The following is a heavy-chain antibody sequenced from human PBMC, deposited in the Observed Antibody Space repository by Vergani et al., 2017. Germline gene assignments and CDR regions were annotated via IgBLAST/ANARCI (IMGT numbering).Heavy chain of an antibody. J-gene: IGHJ6*03. CDR3: AAGILYYYYYYMDV. CDR2: IVVGSGNT. CDR1: GFTFTSSA. D-gene: IGHD6-13*01. V-gene: IGHV1-58*01. Sequence: QMQLVQSGPEVKKPGTSVKVSCKASGFTFTSSAVQWVRQARGQRLEWIGWIVVGSGNTHYAQKFQERVTITGDMSTSTAYMELSSLRSEDTAVYYCAAGILYYYYYYMDVWGKGTTVTVSS.